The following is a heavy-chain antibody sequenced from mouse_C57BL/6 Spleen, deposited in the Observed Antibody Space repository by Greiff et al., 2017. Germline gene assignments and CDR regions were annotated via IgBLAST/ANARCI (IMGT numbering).Heavy chain of an antibody. CDR3: ARELYDGNPAY. Sequence: VQLQQSGPELVKPGASVKIPCTASGYTFTDYNMDWVKQSHGKSLEWIGDINPNNGGTIYNQKFKGKATVTVDKSSSTAYMERRSLTSADTAVYYCARELYDGNPAYWGQGTLVTVAA. D-gene: IGHD2-3*01. V-gene: IGHV1-18*01. CDR1: GYTFTDYN. CDR2: INPNNGGT. J-gene: IGHJ3*01.